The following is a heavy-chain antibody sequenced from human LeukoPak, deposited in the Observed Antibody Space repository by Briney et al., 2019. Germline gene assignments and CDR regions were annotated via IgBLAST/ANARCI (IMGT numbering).Heavy chain of an antibody. Sequence: SETLSLTCAVYGGSFSGYYWSWIRQPPGKGLEWIGEINHSGSTNYNPSLKSRVTISVDTSKNQFSLKLSSVTAADTAVYYCARGPTYFDYWGQGTLVTVSS. CDR3: ARGPTYFDY. CDR1: GGSFSGYY. V-gene: IGHV4-34*01. CDR2: INHSGST. J-gene: IGHJ4*02.